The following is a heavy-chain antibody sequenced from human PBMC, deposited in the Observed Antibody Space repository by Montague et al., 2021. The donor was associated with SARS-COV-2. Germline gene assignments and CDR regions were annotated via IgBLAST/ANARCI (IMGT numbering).Heavy chain of an antibody. CDR1: GGSISNYY. D-gene: IGHD3-22*01. V-gene: IGHV4-59*12. CDR2: IYYSGST. CDR3: ARGTKRVFTYDYDSSGYASDY. Sequence: SETLSLTCTVSGGSISNYYRSRIRQPPGKGLEWIGYIYYSGSTNYNPSLKSRVTVSVDTSKSQFSLKLSSVTVADTAVYYCARGTKRVFTYDYDSSGYASDYWGQGTLVTVSS. J-gene: IGHJ4*02.